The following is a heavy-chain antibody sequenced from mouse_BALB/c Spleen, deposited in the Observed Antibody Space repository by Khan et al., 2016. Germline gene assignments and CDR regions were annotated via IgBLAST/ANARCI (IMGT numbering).Heavy chain of an antibody. J-gene: IGHJ2*01. Sequence: ELVESGGGLVKPGGSLKVSCVASGFTFSNLAMSWVRRTPEKRLDWVASISSAGRIYYPDSGKGRFTISRDNARNILYLQMRSLRSEDTAMYYCARGYPHFDYWGQGTTLTVSS. CDR2: ISSAGRI. CDR3: ARGYPHFDY. CDR1: GFTFSNLA. V-gene: IGHV5-6-5*01.